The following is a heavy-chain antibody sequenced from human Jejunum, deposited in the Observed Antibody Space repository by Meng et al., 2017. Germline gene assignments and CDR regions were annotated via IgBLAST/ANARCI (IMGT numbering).Heavy chain of an antibody. CDR3: ARDDSGWHGARDY. D-gene: IGHD5-12*01. V-gene: IGHV3-21*01. CDR1: TDSFSHFG. Sequence: LKRGEAGGGVVQPGRSLRLSCAASTDSFSHFGMHWVRQAPGKGLEWVSTISSTSSHIFYADSVKDRFTISRDNAKNALYLEMTSLRGEDTAVYYCARDDSGWHGARDYWGQGTLVTVSS. CDR2: ISSTSSHI. J-gene: IGHJ4*02.